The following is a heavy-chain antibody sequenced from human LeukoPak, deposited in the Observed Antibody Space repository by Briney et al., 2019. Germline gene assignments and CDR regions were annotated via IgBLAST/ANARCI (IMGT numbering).Heavy chain of an antibody. D-gene: IGHD5-12*01. CDR2: MNAKSGHT. V-gene: IGHV1-8*01. CDR3: ATGDPDIVATIGYFDY. Sequence: ASVKVSCKASGYTFTSYHIDWVRQAPGQGPEWMGWMNAKSGHTGYAQNLEGRVTMTRDTSTNTAYMELRGLRSEDTAVYYCATGDPDIVATIGYFDYWGQGTLVTVSS. J-gene: IGHJ4*02. CDR1: GYTFTSYH.